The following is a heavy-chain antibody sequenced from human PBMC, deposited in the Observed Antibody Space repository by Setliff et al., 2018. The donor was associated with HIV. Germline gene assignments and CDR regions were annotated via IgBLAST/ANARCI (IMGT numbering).Heavy chain of an antibody. D-gene: IGHD6-13*01. V-gene: IGHV4-39*01. CDR2: VYYSGST. CDR3: ARHKDPPGSRWIFYYYYMDL. J-gene: IGHJ6*03. CDR1: GGSIRSSTYY. Sequence: SETLSLTCTVSGGSIRSSTYYWGWIRQPPGKGLEWIGTVYYSGSTHYNASLKSRVTISVDTSKNQVSLRLSSVTAADTGVYYCARHKDPPGSRWIFYYYYMDLWGGGTTVTVSS.